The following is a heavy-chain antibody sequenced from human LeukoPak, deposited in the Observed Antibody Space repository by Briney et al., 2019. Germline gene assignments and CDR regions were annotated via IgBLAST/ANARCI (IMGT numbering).Heavy chain of an antibody. CDR2: ISWDGGAT. CDR1: GFTFDDYT. V-gene: IGHV3-43*01. D-gene: IGHD3-10*01. CDR3: ASMVRGTTGPKHDYYYYYMDV. Sequence: GGSLRLSCAASGFTFDDYTMHWVRQAPGKGLEWVSLISWDGGATYYADSVKGRFTISRDNSKNTLYLQMNSLRAEDTAVYYCASMVRGTTGPKHDYYYYYMDVWGKGTTVTISS. J-gene: IGHJ6*03.